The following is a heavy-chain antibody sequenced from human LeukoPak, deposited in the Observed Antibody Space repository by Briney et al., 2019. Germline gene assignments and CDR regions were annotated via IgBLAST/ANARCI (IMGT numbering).Heavy chain of an antibody. CDR1: GGSISSGDYY. J-gene: IGHJ5*02. D-gene: IGHD3-10*01. V-gene: IGHV4-61*02. CDR3: ARDRGISTARGVPSWFDP. CDR2: IYTTGST. Sequence: SETLSLTCTVSGGSISSGDYYWTWIRQPAGKGLEWIGRIYTTGSTSYSPSLKNRVTISVDTSKNQISLKLSSVTAADTAVYYCARDRGISTARGVPSWFDPWGQGTLVTVSS.